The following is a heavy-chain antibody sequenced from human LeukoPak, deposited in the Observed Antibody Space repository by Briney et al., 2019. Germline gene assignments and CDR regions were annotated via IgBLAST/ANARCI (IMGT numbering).Heavy chain of an antibody. CDR2: ISSSGSTI. CDR1: GFTFSDYY. Sequence: PGGSLRLSCAASGFTFSDYYMSWIRQAPGKGLEWVSYISSSGSTIYYADSVKGRFTISRDNAKNSLYLQMNSLRAEDTAVYYCARAESRDGYNLYYFDYWGQGTLVTVSS. CDR3: ARAESRDGYNLYYFDY. J-gene: IGHJ4*02. D-gene: IGHD5-24*01. V-gene: IGHV3-11*01.